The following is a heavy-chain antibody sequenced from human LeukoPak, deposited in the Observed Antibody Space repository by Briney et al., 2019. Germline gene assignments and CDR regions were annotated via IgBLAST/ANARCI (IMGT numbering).Heavy chain of an antibody. J-gene: IGHJ6*02. V-gene: IGHV4-34*01. CDR3: ARGREYYGSGRFYYYGMDV. Sequence: SETLSLTCAVYGGSCSGYYWSWIRQPPGKGLEWIGEINHSGSTNYNPSLKSRVTISVDTSKNQFSLKLSSVTAADTAVYYCARGREYYGSGRFYYYGMDVWGQGTTVTVSS. D-gene: IGHD3-10*01. CDR2: INHSGST. CDR1: GGSCSGYY.